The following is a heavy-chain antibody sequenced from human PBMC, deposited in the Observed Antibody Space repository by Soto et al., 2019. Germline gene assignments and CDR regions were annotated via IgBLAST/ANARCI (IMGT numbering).Heavy chain of an antibody. Sequence: EVQLVESGGGLVQPGGSLRLSCAASGFTFSTYSMNWVRQAPGKGLEWVSYISVSSSTKYYADSVKGRFTISRDDAKNSLYLQMNTRRAADTAVYYCARVEVQLERGGMDVWGQGTTVTVSS. CDR1: GFTFSTYS. V-gene: IGHV3-48*01. CDR2: ISVSSSTK. D-gene: IGHD1-1*01. J-gene: IGHJ6*02. CDR3: ARVEVQLERGGMDV.